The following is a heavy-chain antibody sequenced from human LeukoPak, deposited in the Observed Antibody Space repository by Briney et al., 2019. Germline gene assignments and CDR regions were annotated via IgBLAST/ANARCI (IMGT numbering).Heavy chain of an antibody. J-gene: IGHJ6*02. CDR1: GGSFSGYY. V-gene: IGHV4-34*01. D-gene: IGHD3-3*01. CDR2: INHSGST. CDR3: ARGSGDFWSGYYIGYYYGMDV. Sequence: SETLSLTCAVYGGSFSGYYWSWIRQPPGKGLEWIGEINHSGSTNYNPSLKSRVTISEDTSKNQFSLKLSSVTAADTAVYYCARGSGDFWSGYYIGYYYGMDVWGQGTTVTVSS.